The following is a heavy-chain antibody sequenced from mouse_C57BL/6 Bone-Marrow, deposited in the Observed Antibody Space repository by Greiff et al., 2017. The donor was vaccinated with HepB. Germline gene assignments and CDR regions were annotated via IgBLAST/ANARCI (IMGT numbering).Heavy chain of an antibody. CDR2: INSDGGST. J-gene: IGHJ2*01. V-gene: IGHV5-2*01. CDR3: ARALGPGYFDY. CDR1: EYEFPSHD. Sequence: EVQGVESGGGLVQPGESLKLSCESNEYEFPSHDMSWVRKTPEKRLELVAAINSDGGSTYYPDTMERRVIISRDNTKKTLYLQMGSLRSEDTALDYCARALGPGYFDYWGQGTTLTVSS.